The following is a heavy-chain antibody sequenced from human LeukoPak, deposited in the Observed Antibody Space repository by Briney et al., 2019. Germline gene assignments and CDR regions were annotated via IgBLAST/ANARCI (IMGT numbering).Heavy chain of an antibody. Sequence: SVKVSCKASGGTFSSSAISWVRQAPGQGLEWMGGIIPIFGTANYAQKFQGRVTITADESTSTAYMELSSLRSEDTAVYYCARVGGEDYGDYGGGYWGQGTLVTVSS. V-gene: IGHV1-69*13. CDR3: ARVGGEDYGDYGGGY. J-gene: IGHJ4*02. CDR2: IIPIFGTA. D-gene: IGHD4-17*01. CDR1: GGTFSSSA.